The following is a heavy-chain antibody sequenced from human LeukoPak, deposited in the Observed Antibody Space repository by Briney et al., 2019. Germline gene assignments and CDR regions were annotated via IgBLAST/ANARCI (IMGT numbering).Heavy chain of an antibody. CDR1: GFTFSSYS. V-gene: IGHV3-21*01. Sequence: GGSLRLSCAASGFTFSSYSMNWVRQAPGKGLEWVSSISSGSTYIYYGDSLKGRFTISRDNAKNSLYLQMNSLRAEDTAVYYCAKVERPYGSGSYPNWGQGTMVTVSS. CDR2: ISSGSTYI. D-gene: IGHD3-10*01. J-gene: IGHJ3*01. CDR3: AKVERPYGSGSYPN.